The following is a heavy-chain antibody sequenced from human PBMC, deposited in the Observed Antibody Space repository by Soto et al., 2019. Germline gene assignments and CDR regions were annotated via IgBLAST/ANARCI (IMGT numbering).Heavy chain of an antibody. Sequence: PSETLSLTCTASSGSISTYYWNWTRQPPGKGLEWIGSIYYNGNTNYSPSLKSRVTISVDTSKKQFSLNLTSVTAADTAIYYCARGYCSSTSCYEFDHWGPGALVTVSS. V-gene: IGHV4-59*01. CDR3: ARGYCSSTSCYEFDH. CDR2: IYYNGNT. CDR1: SGSISTYY. J-gene: IGHJ4*02. D-gene: IGHD2-2*01.